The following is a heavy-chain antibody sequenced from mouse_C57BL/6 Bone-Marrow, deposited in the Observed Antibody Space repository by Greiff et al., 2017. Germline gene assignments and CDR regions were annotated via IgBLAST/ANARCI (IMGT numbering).Heavy chain of an antibody. D-gene: IGHD6-2*01. CDR1: GFTFSDYG. J-gene: IGHJ2*01. V-gene: IGHV5-15*01. CDR2: ISNLAYSI. Sequence: EVKLMESGGGLVQPGGSLKLSCAASGFTFSDYGMAWVRQAPRKGPEWVAFISNLAYSIYYADTVTGRFTISSENAKNTLYLEMSSLRSDDTAMYYCARMGGFGLPFDYWGQGTTLTVSS. CDR3: ARMGGFGLPFDY.